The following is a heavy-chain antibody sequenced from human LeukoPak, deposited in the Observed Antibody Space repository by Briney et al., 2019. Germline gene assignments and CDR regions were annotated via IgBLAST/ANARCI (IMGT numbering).Heavy chain of an antibody. V-gene: IGHV4-59*12. CDR3: AREVRRRIVGATRYFDY. D-gene: IGHD1-26*01. Sequence: PSETLSLTCTVSGGSISSYYRSWIRQPPGKGLEWIGYIYYSGSTNYNPSLKSRVTISVDTSKNQFSLKLSSVTAADTAVYYCAREVRRRIVGATRYFDYWGQGTLVTVSS. J-gene: IGHJ4*02. CDR2: IYYSGST. CDR1: GGSISSYY.